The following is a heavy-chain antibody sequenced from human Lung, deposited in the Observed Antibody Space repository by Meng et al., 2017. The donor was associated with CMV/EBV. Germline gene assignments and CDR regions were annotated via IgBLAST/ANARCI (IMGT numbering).Heavy chain of an antibody. J-gene: IGHJ6*02. CDR3: AGLCIVVVPTAICPMDV. D-gene: IGHD2-2*01. CDR1: GGSISSSSYY. V-gene: IGHV4-39*01. Sequence: SETLSLTCTVSGGSISSSSYYWGWIRQPPGKGLEWIGSIYYSGSTYYNPSLKSRVTISVDSSKNQFSLKLSPVTAADTAVYYCAGLCIVVVPTAICPMDVWGQGTTVTVSS. CDR2: IYYSGST.